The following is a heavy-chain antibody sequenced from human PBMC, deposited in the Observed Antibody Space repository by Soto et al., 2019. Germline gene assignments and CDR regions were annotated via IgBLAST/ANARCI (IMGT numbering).Heavy chain of an antibody. J-gene: IGHJ6*02. CDR1: GFTFSSYS. CDR3: ARDYDCSGGSCYVTYYYYYGMDV. D-gene: IGHD2-15*01. Sequence: GGSLRLSCAASGFTFSSYSMNWVRQAPGKGLEWVSSISSSSSYIYYADSVKGRFTISRDNAKNSLYLQMNSLRAEDTAVYYCARDYDCSGGSCYVTYYYYYGMDVWGQGTTVTVSS. CDR2: ISSSSSYI. V-gene: IGHV3-21*01.